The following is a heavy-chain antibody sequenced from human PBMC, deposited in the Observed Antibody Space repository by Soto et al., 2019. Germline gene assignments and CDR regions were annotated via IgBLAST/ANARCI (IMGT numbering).Heavy chain of an antibody. Sequence: QVQLVQSGAEVKNPGASVKVSCKASGYRFTSYGIGWVRQAPGQGLEWMGWINAYNGNTNYAQNLQGRGTLTTDTSTSTAYMELRSLRSDDTAAYYCARVDVYVTPSPQDVWGQGTTVTVSS. V-gene: IGHV1-18*01. D-gene: IGHD3-16*01. CDR2: INAYNGNT. CDR3: ARVDVYVTPSPQDV. CDR1: GYRFTSYG. J-gene: IGHJ6*02.